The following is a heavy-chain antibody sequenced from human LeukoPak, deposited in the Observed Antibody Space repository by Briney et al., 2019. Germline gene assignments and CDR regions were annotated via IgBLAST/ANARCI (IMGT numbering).Heavy chain of an antibody. Sequence: SETLSLTCAVYGGSFSGYYWSWLRQPPGKGLEWIGEINHSGSTNYNPSLKSRVTISVDTSKNQFSLKLSSVTAADTAVYYCARGHRDYDILTGYYYNYWGQGTLVTVSS. CDR1: GGSFSGYY. D-gene: IGHD3-9*01. V-gene: IGHV4-34*01. CDR2: INHSGST. CDR3: ARGHRDYDILTGYYYNY. J-gene: IGHJ4*02.